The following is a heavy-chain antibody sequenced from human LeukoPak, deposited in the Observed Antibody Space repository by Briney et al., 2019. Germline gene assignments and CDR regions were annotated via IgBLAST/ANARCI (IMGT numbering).Heavy chain of an antibody. J-gene: IGHJ2*01. Sequence: PSETLSLTCGVSGGSIISDNSYWSWIRQHPGKGLEWIGYIYYTGSTYYNPSLKSRVTISVGTSKSHFSLKLSSLTAADTAVYYCARAVGYDVLTGYNRGWFFDLWGRGTLATVSS. D-gene: IGHD3-9*01. CDR2: IYYTGST. V-gene: IGHV4-31*11. CDR1: GGSIISDNSY. CDR3: ARAVGYDVLTGYNRGWFFDL.